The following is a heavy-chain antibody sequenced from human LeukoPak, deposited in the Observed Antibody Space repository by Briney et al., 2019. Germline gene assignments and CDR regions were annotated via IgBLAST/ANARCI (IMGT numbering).Heavy chain of an antibody. CDR2: MYYSGST. Sequence: SQTLSLTCTVSGGSISSGGYYWSWIRQHPGKGLEWIRYMYYSGSTYYNPSPKSRVTISIDTSRNQFSLKLSSVTAADTAVYYCARGRGSAYLEAFDIWGQGTTVTVSS. D-gene: IGHD3-22*01. CDR1: GGSISSGGYY. CDR3: ARGRGSAYLEAFDI. V-gene: IGHV4-31*03. J-gene: IGHJ3*02.